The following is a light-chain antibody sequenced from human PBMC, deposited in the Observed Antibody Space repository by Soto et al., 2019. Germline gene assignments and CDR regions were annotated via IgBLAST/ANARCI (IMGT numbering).Light chain of an antibody. CDR1: NIGSKN. J-gene: IGLJ1*01. CDR3: QVWGSSTAI. Sequence: SYELTQPLSVSVALGQTARITCGGNNIGSKNVHWYQQKPGQAPVLVIYRDSNRPSGIPERFSGSNSGNTATLTISRAQAGDEADYYCQVWGSSTAIFGTGTKVTVL. CDR2: RDS. V-gene: IGLV3-9*01.